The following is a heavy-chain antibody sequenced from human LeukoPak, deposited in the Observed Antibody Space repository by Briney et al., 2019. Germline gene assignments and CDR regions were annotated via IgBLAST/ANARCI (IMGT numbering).Heavy chain of an antibody. CDR3: AREASMIVVVMNWFDP. Sequence: GASVKVSCKASGYTFTGYYMHWVRQAPGQGLEWMGWINPNSGGTNYAQKFQGRVTMTRDTSISTAYMELSRLRSDDTAVYYCAREASMIVVVMNWFDPWGQGTLVTVSS. D-gene: IGHD3-22*01. CDR2: INPNSGGT. CDR1: GYTFTGYY. J-gene: IGHJ5*02. V-gene: IGHV1-2*02.